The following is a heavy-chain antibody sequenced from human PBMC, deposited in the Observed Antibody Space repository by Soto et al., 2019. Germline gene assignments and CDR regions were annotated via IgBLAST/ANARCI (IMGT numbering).Heavy chain of an antibody. CDR3: VREEAADSSLDWFDP. J-gene: IGHJ5*02. D-gene: IGHD3-22*01. CDR1: GDSFSSNSAA. V-gene: IGHV6-1*01. Sequence: PSQTLSLTCAISGDSFSSNSAALSWIRQSPSRGLEWLGRTYYRSKWYNDYAVSVKSRITINPDTSKNQFSLQLNSVTPEDTAVYYCVREEAADSSLDWFDPWGQGTLVTVSS. CDR2: TYYRSKWYN.